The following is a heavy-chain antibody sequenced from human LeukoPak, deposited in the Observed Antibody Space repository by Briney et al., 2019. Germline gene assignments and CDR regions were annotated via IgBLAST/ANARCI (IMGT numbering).Heavy chain of an antibody. CDR1: GYTFTSYG. CDR3: ASRVIAAAPYYYGMDV. Sequence: ASVKVSCKASGYTFTSYGISWVRQAPGQGLEWMGWISAYNGNTNYAQKLQGRVTMTTDTSTSTAYMELRSLRSDDTAVYYCASRVIAAAPYYYGMDVWGQGTTVTVSS. D-gene: IGHD6-13*01. V-gene: IGHV1-18*01. CDR2: ISAYNGNT. J-gene: IGHJ6*02.